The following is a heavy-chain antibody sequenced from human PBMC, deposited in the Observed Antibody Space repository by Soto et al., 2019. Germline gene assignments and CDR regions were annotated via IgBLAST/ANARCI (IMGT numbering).Heavy chain of an antibody. CDR3: FGGNGGPQ. CDR1: DFTFRNSW. V-gene: IGHV3-7*03. CDR2: IKPDGGAT. Sequence: GGSLRLSCATSDFTFRNSWINWVRQAPGKGLEWVANIKPDGGATNYVDSVKGRFTISRDNVRNSASLQMNSLRVEDTAGYCCFGGNGGPQWGQGTLVTVSS. J-gene: IGHJ4*02. D-gene: IGHD3-16*01.